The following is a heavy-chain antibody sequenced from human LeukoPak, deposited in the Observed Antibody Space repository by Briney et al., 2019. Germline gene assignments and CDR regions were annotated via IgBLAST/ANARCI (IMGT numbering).Heavy chain of an antibody. Sequence: SQTLSLTCTVSGGSISSGSYYWSWIRQPAGKGLEWIGRIYTSGSTNYNPSLKSRVTISVDTSKNQFSLKLSSVTAADTAVYYCASRVYGLGSFNYXXQGTLVTVS. CDR3: ASRVYGLGSFNY. CDR1: GGSISSGSYY. V-gene: IGHV4-61*02. D-gene: IGHD3-10*01. CDR2: IYTSGST. J-gene: IGHJ4*01.